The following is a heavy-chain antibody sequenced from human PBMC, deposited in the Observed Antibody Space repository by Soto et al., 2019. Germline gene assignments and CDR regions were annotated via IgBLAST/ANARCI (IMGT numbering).Heavy chain of an antibody. D-gene: IGHD2-15*01. CDR1: GFTFSGSA. J-gene: IGHJ4*02. CDR2: IRSKANSYAT. V-gene: IGHV3-73*01. CDR3: TRFGYCRGGSCYHTGDYFDY. Sequence: GSLRLSCAASGFTFSGSAMHWVRQASGKGLEWVGRIRSKANSYATAYAASVKGRFTISRDDAKNTAYLQMNSRKTEDTAVYDCTRFGYCRGGSCYHTGDYFDYWGQGT.